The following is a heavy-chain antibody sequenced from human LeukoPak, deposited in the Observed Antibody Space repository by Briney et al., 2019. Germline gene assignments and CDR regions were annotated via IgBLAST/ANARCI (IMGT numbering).Heavy chain of an antibody. V-gene: IGHV3-53*04. J-gene: IGHJ6*02. CDR3: ARNSGYGINYGIDV. CDR1: GFTVSSNY. CDR2: IYSGGST. D-gene: IGHD3-22*01. Sequence: GGSLRLSCAASGFTVSSNYMSWVRQAPGKGLEWVSVIYSGGSTYYADSVKGRFTISRHNSKNTLYLQMNSLRAEDTAVYYCARNSGYGINYGIDVWGQGTTVTVSS.